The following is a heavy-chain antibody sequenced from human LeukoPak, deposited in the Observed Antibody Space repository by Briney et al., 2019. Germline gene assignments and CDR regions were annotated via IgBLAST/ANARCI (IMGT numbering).Heavy chain of an antibody. Sequence: GGSLRLSCAASGFTVSSNYMSWVRQAPGKGLEWVSVIYSGGSTYYADSVKGRFTISRDNSKNTLYLHMNSLRAEDTAVYYCTRSSSWSGDYWGQGTLVTVSS. CDR3: TRSSSWSGDY. D-gene: IGHD6-13*01. CDR1: GFTVSSNY. J-gene: IGHJ4*02. CDR2: IYSGGST. V-gene: IGHV3-53*01.